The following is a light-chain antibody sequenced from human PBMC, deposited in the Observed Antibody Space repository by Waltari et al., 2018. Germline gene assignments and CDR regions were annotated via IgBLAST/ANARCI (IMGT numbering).Light chain of an antibody. Sequence: EIVLTQSPATLSLSPGRRATLSCRASQTVRTYLAWYQQKPGQAPRLLIFDASSRATGIPAKFSGSGSGTDFTLTVSNLEPEDFAIYYCQQRSNWPYTFGQGTRVEIK. CDR2: DAS. CDR3: QQRSNWPYT. V-gene: IGKV3-11*01. J-gene: IGKJ2*01. CDR1: QTVRTY.